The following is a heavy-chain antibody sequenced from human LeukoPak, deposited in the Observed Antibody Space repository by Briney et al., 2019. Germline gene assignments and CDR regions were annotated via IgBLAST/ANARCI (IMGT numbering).Heavy chain of an antibody. CDR2: ISGSGGST. D-gene: IGHD5-24*01. CDR3: GKDPRVGSRVATPCH. CDR1: GFTFTSYA. V-gene: IGHV3-23*01. J-gene: IGHJ4*02. Sequence: GGSLRLSCAASGFTFTSYAMSWVRQAPGKGLEWVSAISGSGGSTYYADSLKGRFTISRDNSKSTLFLQMNSPRAEDTAVYYWGKDPRVGSRVATPCHWGQGTLVTVSS.